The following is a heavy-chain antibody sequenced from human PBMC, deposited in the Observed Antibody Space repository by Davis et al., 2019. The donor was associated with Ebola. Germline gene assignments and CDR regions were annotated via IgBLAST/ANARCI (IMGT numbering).Heavy chain of an antibody. V-gene: IGHV4-39*02. CDR3: AREGYSYGDY. J-gene: IGHJ4*02. CDR2: IYYSGST. Sequence: SETLSLTCTVSGGSISSSSYYWGWIRQPPGKGLEWIGSIYYSGSTYYNPSLKSRVTISVDTSKNQFSLKLSSVTAADTAVYYCAREGYSYGDYWGQGTLVTVSS. D-gene: IGHD5-18*01. CDR1: GGSISSSSYY.